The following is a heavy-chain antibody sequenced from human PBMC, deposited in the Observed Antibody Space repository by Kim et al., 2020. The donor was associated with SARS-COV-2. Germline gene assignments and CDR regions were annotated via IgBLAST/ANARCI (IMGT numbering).Heavy chain of an antibody. D-gene: IGHD3-10*01. CDR1: GFTFSTYG. V-gene: IGHV3-30*18. CDR3: AKAVVRGVKYYYYGMDV. J-gene: IGHJ6*01. Sequence: GGSLRLSCAASGFTFSTYGMHWVRQAPGKGLEWVAVISYDGSSKYYGESVKGRFTISRDNPENTLYLQMNSLRPEDTAVYYCAKAVVRGVKYYYYGMDV. CDR2: ISYDGSSK.